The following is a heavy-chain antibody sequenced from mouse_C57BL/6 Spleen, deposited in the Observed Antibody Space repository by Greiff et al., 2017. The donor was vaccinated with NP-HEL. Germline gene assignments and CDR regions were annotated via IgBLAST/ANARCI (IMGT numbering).Heavy chain of an antibody. CDR3: ARPYSNYDYAMDY. CDR1: GYTFTDYN. D-gene: IGHD2-5*01. Sequence: EAQLQQSGPELVKPGASVKIPCKASGYTFTDYNMDWVKQSHGKSLEWIGDINPNNGGTIYNQKFKGKATLTVDKSSSTAYMERRSLTSEDTAVYYCARPYSNYDYAMDYWGQGTSVTVSS. CDR2: INPNNGGT. V-gene: IGHV1-18*01. J-gene: IGHJ4*01.